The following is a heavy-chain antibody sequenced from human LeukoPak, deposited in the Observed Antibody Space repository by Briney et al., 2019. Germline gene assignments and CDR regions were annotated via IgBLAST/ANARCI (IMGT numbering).Heavy chain of an antibody. V-gene: IGHV3-15*07. D-gene: IGHD7-27*01. CDR2: IKSKVDGGTT. CDR3: TKDPPFTGGVYSAH. CDR1: GIIFRDAW. Sequence: GGSLRLSCVVSGIIFRDAWMNWVRQIPGRRLEWVGRIKSKVDGGTTDYAAPLKGRFTISRDDSENTLYLQMSSLKTEDTAIYYCTKDPPFTGGVYSAHWGQGTLVTVSS. J-gene: IGHJ4*02.